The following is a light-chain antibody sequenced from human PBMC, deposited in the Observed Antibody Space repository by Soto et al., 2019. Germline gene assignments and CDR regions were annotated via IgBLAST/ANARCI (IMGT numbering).Light chain of an antibody. J-gene: IGKJ4*01. CDR2: DAY. V-gene: IGKV3-11*01. Sequence: EIVLTQSPATLSLSPGERATLSCRASQSVSSYLAWYQQKPGQAPRLLIYDAYNRATGIPARFSGSGSGTDFTLTISSREPEDVAVYYCQQRSNWRPTFGGGTKVEIK. CDR1: QSVSSY. CDR3: QQRSNWRPT.